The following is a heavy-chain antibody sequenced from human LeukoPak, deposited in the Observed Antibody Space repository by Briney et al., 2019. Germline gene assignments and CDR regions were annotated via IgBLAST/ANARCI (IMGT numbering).Heavy chain of an antibody. J-gene: IGHJ5*02. CDR2: IIPIFGTA. Sequence: SVKVSCKASGYTFTSYAISWVRQAPGQGLEWMGGIIPIFGTANYAQKFQGRVTITTDESTSTAYMELSSLRSEDTAVYYCARVDGYSYGVNWFDPWGQGTLVTVSS. CDR1: GYTFTSYA. V-gene: IGHV1-69*05. D-gene: IGHD5-18*01. CDR3: ARVDGYSYGVNWFDP.